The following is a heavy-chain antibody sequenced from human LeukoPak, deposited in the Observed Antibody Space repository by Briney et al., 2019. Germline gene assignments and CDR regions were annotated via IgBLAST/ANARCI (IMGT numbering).Heavy chain of an antibody. D-gene: IGHD3-22*01. V-gene: IGHV3-74*01. CDR1: GFTFSNYW. J-gene: IGHJ1*01. Sequence: PGGSPRLSCAASGFTFSNYWMHWVRQAPGKGLVWVSRIKGDGSHTIYADSVKGRFTISRDNAKNTLYLQMNSLRAEDTAVYYCAKDRWYYDSSGSFQHWGQGTLVTVSS. CDR2: IKGDGSHT. CDR3: AKDRWYYDSSGSFQH.